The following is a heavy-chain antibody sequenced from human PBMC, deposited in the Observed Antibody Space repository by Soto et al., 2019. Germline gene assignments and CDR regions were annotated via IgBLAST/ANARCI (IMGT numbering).Heavy chain of an antibody. D-gene: IGHD3-16*01. CDR1: GFTLSSYS. V-gene: IGHV3-21*01. Sequence: EVQLVESGGGLVKPGGSLRLSCAASGFTLSSYSMNWVRQAPGKGLEWVSSISSSSSYIYYADSVKGRFTISRDNAKNSLYLQMNSLSADDTAVYYCARDWGGEGTFDYWGQGTLVTVSS. J-gene: IGHJ4*02. CDR3: ARDWGGEGTFDY. CDR2: ISSSSSYI.